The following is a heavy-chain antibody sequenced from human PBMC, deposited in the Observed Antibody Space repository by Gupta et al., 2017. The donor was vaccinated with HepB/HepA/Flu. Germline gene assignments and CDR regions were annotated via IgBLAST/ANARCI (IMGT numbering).Heavy chain of an antibody. J-gene: IGHJ4*02. D-gene: IGHD2-2*01. CDR3: ARSYCSSTSCHLDY. CDR1: GGSFSGYY. V-gene: IGHV4-34*01. CDR2: INHSGST. Sequence: QVQLRQWGAGLFKPPETLSLTSAVYGGSFSGYYWSWIRQPPGKGLEWIGEINHSGSTNYNPSLKSRVTISVDTSKNQFSLKLSSVTAADTAVYYCARSYCSSTSCHLDYWGQGTLVTVSS.